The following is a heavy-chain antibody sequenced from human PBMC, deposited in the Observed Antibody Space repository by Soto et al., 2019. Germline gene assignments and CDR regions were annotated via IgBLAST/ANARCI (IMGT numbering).Heavy chain of an antibody. Sequence: QVQLVQSGAEVKKPGSSVKVSCKASGGTFSSYAISWVRQAPGQGLEWMGGIIPMYGTANYAQKFQGRVTITEDESTLPAYMELSSLRSEDRAVYYCATGIAARYYYYGMDVWGQGTTVTVSS. CDR1: GGTFSSYA. CDR2: IIPMYGTA. D-gene: IGHD6-6*01. V-gene: IGHV1-69*01. CDR3: ATGIAARYYYYGMDV. J-gene: IGHJ6*02.